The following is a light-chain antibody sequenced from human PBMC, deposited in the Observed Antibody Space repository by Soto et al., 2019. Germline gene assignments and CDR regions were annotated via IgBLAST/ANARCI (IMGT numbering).Light chain of an antibody. J-gene: IGKJ2*01. CDR1: QGVYNY. V-gene: IGKV1-16*02. CDR3: LQYHTYPFT. CDR2: SAS. Sequence: DIPMTQSPSSLSASVGDRVTITCRASQGVYNYLAWLQQRPGKAPKSLIFSASSLQDGVPSKFSGSGSGTEFTLTITSLQPEDSAIYYCLQYHTYPFTFGQGTNVEI.